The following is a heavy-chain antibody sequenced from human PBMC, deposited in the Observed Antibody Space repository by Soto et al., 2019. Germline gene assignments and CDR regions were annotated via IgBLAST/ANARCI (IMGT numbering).Heavy chain of an antibody. D-gene: IGHD3-22*01. CDR3: AREVLYSDSTTYYSV. CDR2: IYQSGST. Sequence: PSETLSLTCTVSGGSISSSDYSWSWIRQPPGKGLEWIGFIYQSGSTYYSPSLKSRLTMSLDRSKNQFSLKLSSVTAADTAVYYCAREVLYSDSTTYYSVWGRGTLVTVSS. V-gene: IGHV4-30-2*01. CDR1: GGSISSSDYS. J-gene: IGHJ4*02.